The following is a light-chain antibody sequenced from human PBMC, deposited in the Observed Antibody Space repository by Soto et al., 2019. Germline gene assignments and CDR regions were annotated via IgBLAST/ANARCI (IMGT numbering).Light chain of an antibody. Sequence: DIQMTRSPSTLSASVGDRVTITCRASQGISSYLAWYQQKPGKAPKLLIYAASTLQSGVPSRFSVSGSGTEFTLTISSLQPEDFATYYCQQLNSYPLAIGVGTKVDIK. J-gene: IGKJ4*01. CDR1: QGISSY. CDR2: AAS. CDR3: QQLNSYPLA. V-gene: IGKV1-9*01.